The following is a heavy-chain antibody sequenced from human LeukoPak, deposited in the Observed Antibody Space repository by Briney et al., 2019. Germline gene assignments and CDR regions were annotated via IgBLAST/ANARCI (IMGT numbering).Heavy chain of an antibody. CDR2: ISSSGSTI. D-gene: IGHD3-3*01. J-gene: IGHJ6*03. Sequence: GGSLRLSCAASGFTFSSYEMNWVRQAPGKGLEWVSYISSSGSTIYYADSVKGRFTISRDNAKNSLYLQMNSLRAEDTAVYYCAREYYDFWSGYYSGYYYYYYMDVWGKGTTVTVSS. V-gene: IGHV3-48*03. CDR3: AREYYDFWSGYYSGYYYYYYMDV. CDR1: GFTFSSYE.